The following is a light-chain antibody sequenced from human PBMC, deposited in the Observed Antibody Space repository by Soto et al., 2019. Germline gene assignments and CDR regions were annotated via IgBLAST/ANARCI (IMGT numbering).Light chain of an antibody. CDR3: QQYNTWST. V-gene: IGKV3-15*01. Sequence: DIVMTQSPATLSVSPGERATLSCRASQSVTSNLAWYQQKPGQAPRLLIYGASTRATGIPARFSGSGSGTEFTLTISSLQSEDFAVYYCQQYNTWSTVGQGTKVDI. CDR1: QSVTSN. J-gene: IGKJ1*01. CDR2: GAS.